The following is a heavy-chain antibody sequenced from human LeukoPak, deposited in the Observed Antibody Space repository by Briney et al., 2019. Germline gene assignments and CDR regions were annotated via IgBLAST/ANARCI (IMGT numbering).Heavy chain of an antibody. V-gene: IGHV3-33*01. CDR2: IWYDGSNK. CDR1: GFTFSSYG. Sequence: GGSLRLPCAASGFTFSSYGMHWVRQAPGKGLEWVAVIWYDGSNKYYADSVKGRFTISRDNSKNTLYLQMNSLRAEDTAVYYCARGYSYVSPWGQGTLVTVSS. J-gene: IGHJ5*02. D-gene: IGHD5-18*01. CDR3: ARGYSYVSP.